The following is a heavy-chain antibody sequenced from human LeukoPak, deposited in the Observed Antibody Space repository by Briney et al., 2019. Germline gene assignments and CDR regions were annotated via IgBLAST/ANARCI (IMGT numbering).Heavy chain of an antibody. J-gene: IGHJ4*02. Sequence: SETLSLTCTVSGGSISNYFWSWLRQPAGKGLEWIGHISTSGSTNYNPSLKTRVTMSVDTSKNQFSLKLSSVTAADTAVYYCARDGDYDILTGYSYYFDYWGQGTLVTVSS. D-gene: IGHD3-9*01. V-gene: IGHV4-4*07. CDR3: ARDGDYDILTGYSYYFDY. CDR1: GGSISNYF. CDR2: ISTSGST.